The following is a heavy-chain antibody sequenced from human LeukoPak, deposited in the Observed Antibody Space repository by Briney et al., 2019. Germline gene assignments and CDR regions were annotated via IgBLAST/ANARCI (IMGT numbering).Heavy chain of an antibody. Sequence: SETLSLTCAVSGDSITNSHWRSWVRQPPGQGLEWIGEVSLSGLTNYNPSLSRRVIMALDTSKNHLSLHPTSVTAADTAVYYCSRENGAFSPFGYWGQGYLVTVLS. V-gene: IGHV4-4*02. J-gene: IGHJ4*02. CDR3: SRENGAFSPFGY. D-gene: IGHD2-8*01. CDR1: GDSITNSHW. CDR2: VSLSGLT.